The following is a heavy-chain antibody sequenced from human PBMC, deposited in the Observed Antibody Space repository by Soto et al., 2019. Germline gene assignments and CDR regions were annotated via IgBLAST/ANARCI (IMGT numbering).Heavy chain of an antibody. CDR1: GFTFSSYA. CDR2: ISGSGGST. Sequence: GGSLRLSCAASGFTFSSYAMSWVRQAPGKGLEWVSAISGSGGSTYYADSAKGRFTISRDNSKNTLYLQMNSLRAEDTAVYYCAIYQSTLYYYYYYGMDVWGQGTTVTVSS. J-gene: IGHJ6*02. D-gene: IGHD2-2*01. V-gene: IGHV3-23*01. CDR3: AIYQSTLYYYYYYGMDV.